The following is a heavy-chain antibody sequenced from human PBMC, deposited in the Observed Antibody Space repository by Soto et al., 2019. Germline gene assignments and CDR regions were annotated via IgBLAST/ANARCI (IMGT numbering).Heavy chain of an antibody. CDR2: ISGSGGST. J-gene: IGHJ6*02. D-gene: IGHD3-3*01. V-gene: IGHV3-23*01. Sequence: PGGSLRLSCAASGFTFSSYAMSWVRQAPGKGLEWVSAISGSGGSTYYADSVKGRFTISRDNSKNTLYLQMNSLRAEDTAVYYCAIRPPFWSGYYSFNYYYGMDVRGQVPTVPVSS. CDR1: GFTFSSYA. CDR3: AIRPPFWSGYYSFNYYYGMDV.